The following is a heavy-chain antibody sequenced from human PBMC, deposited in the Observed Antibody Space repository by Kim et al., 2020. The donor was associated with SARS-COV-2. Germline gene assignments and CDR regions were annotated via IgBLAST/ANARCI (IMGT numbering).Heavy chain of an antibody. V-gene: IGHV6-1*01. J-gene: IGHJ4*02. D-gene: IGHD6-19*01. CDR3: ARDRQRAGTGVDY. Sequence: YALSVKRRITSNPDTSKNQFSLQLNSVTPEDTAVYYCARDRQRAGTGVDYWGQGTLVTVSS.